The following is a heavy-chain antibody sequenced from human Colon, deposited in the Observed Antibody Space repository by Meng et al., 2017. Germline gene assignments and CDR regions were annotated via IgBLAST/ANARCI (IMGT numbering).Heavy chain of an antibody. Sequence: GESLKIICVASGFTFSSCERNLVRQAPGKGLEWLSYVSSNDGSIDYADSVKGRFTITRDNAKNSLYLQMNSLRAEDTAVYYSERDIWKWDEVYNALYIWGQGTRVTVSS. CDR1: GFTFSSCE. J-gene: IGHJ3*02. V-gene: IGHV3-48*03. D-gene: IGHD1-26*01. CDR3: ERDIWKWDEVYNALYI. CDR2: VSSNDGSI.